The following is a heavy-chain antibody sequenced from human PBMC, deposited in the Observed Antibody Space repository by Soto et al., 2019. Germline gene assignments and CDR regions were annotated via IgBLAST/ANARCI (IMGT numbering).Heavy chain of an antibody. CDR2: INPSGGST. J-gene: IGHJ4*02. V-gene: IGHV1-46*03. CDR3: ARVSNYDILTGYSYYLDY. Sequence: ASVKVSCKASGYTFTSYYMHWVRQAPGQGLEWMGIINPSGGSTSYAQKFQGRVTMTRDTSTNTVYMELSSLRSDDTAVYYCARVSNYDILTGYSYYLDYWGQGTLVTVSS. CDR1: GYTFTSYY. D-gene: IGHD3-9*01.